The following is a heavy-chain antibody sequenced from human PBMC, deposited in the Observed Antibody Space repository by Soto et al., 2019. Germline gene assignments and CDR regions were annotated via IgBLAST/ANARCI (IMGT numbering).Heavy chain of an antibody. CDR1: GFTFSNYA. J-gene: IGHJ4*02. V-gene: IGHV3-23*01. Sequence: GGSLRLSCAASGFTFSNYAMSWVRQAPGKGLEWVSGISSGGGSPYHADSVKGRFTISRDNSKSTLYLQMNSLRAEDTAVYYCAKGDGRIVPRHFDYWGQGTLVTVSS. D-gene: IGHD1-26*01. CDR3: AKGDGRIVPRHFDY. CDR2: ISSGGGSP.